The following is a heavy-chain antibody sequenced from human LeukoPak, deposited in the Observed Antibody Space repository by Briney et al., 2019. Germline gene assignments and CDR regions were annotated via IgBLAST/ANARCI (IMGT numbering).Heavy chain of an antibody. CDR2: IYSGSST. J-gene: IGHJ6*02. CDR3: ARSTVTTAYGMDV. D-gene: IGHD4-17*01. V-gene: IGHV3-66*01. CDR1: GFTVSSNY. Sequence: PGGSLRLSCAASGFTVSSNYMSWVRQAPGKGLEWVSVIYSGSSTYYADSVKGRFTISRDNSKNTLYLQMNSLRAEDTAVYYCARSTVTTAYGMDVWGQGTTVTVSS.